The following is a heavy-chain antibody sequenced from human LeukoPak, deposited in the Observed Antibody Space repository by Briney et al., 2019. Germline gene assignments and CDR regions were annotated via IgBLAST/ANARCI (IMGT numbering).Heavy chain of an antibody. J-gene: IGHJ4*02. V-gene: IGHV3-30*02. CDR1: GFTFSGYG. CDR2: IRYDGSNK. Sequence: GGSLRLSCAASGFTFSGYGMHWVRQAPGKGLEWVAIIRYDGSNKYYADSVKGRFTISRDNSKNTLYLQMNSLRAEDTAVYYCAKVRAYYFDYWGQGTLVTVSS. CDR3: AKVRAYYFDY. D-gene: IGHD1-26*01.